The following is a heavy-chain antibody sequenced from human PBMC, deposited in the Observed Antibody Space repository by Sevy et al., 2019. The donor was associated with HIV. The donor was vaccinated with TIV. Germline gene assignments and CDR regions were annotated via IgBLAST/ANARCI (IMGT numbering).Heavy chain of an antibody. Sequence: ASVKVSCKVSGYTLTEFSMHWVRQAPGKGLEWMGTFGPEDGETIYAQKFQGRVTMTEDTSTDTASMELSSLRSEDTAVYYCATTKDYYDSSGYPFDYWGQGTLVTVSS. D-gene: IGHD3-22*01. CDR3: ATTKDYYDSSGYPFDY. V-gene: IGHV1-24*01. J-gene: IGHJ4*02. CDR2: FGPEDGET. CDR1: GYTLTEFS.